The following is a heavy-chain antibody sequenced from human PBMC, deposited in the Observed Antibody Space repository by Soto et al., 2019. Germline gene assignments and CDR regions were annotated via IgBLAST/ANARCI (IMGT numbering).Heavy chain of an antibody. CDR2: ISYDGSNK. V-gene: IGHV3-30*03. J-gene: IGHJ4*02. Sequence: LSLSCAAYGLTFSSYGMHWVRQAPGKGLEWVAVISYDGSNKYYADSVKGRFTISRDNSKNTLYLQMGRLRTEDMAVYYCARSYSGYYFDYWDQGTLVTVSS. D-gene: IGHD1-26*01. CDR1: GLTFSSYG. CDR3: ARSYSGYYFDY.